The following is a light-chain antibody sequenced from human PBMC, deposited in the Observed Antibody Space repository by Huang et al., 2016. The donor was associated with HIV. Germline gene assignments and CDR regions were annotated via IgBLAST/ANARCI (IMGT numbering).Light chain of an antibody. V-gene: IGKV1-39*01. Sequence: DIQMTQSPSSLSASVGDRVTITCRASQIISSYLNWYQQKPGKAPKLLIYAAASLQTGVPSRFSGIGSGTDFTLTISSLQAEDFATYYCQQSNSIPFTFGPGTKVDIK. CDR1: QIISSY. CDR2: AAA. J-gene: IGKJ3*01. CDR3: QQSNSIPFT.